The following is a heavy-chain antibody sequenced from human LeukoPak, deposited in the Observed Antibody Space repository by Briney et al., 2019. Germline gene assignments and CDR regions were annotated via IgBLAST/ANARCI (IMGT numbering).Heavy chain of an antibody. D-gene: IGHD6-13*01. CDR1: DDSISDYY. CDR2: IYYSGST. Sequence: SETLSLTCTVSDDSISDYYRGWIRQPPGKGLEWIGYIYYSGSTNYNPSLKSRVTISVDTSKNQFSLKLSSVTAADTAVYYCARRSSSWSFDYWGQGTLVTVSS. CDR3: ARRSSSWSFDY. V-gene: IGHV4-59*08. J-gene: IGHJ4*02.